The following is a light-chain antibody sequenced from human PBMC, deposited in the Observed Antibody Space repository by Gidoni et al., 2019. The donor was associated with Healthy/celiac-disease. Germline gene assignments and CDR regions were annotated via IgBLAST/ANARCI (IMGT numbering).Light chain of an antibody. CDR2: AAS. Sequence: AIQMTPSPSSLSASVGDRVTITCRASQGIRNDLGWYQQKPGKAPKLLIYAASSLQSGVPSRFGGSGSGTDFTLTISSLQPEDFATYYCLQDYNYPWTFGQGTKVEIK. CDR1: QGIRND. CDR3: LQDYNYPWT. V-gene: IGKV1-6*01. J-gene: IGKJ1*01.